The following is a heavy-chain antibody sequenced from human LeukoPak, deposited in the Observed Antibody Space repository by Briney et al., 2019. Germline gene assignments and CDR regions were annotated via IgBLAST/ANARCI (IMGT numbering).Heavy chain of an antibody. D-gene: IGHD1-14*01. CDR1: GFTFSKYA. Sequence: PAGGSLRLSCAASGFTFSKYAMSWVRQAPGKGLEWVSAITGSGGSTNYADSVKGRFTISRDNSKNTLYLQMNSLRAEDTAVYYCAKRETGGSTWGYFDYWGQGTLVTVSS. V-gene: IGHV3-23*01. J-gene: IGHJ4*02. CDR3: AKRETGGSTWGYFDY. CDR2: ITGSGGST.